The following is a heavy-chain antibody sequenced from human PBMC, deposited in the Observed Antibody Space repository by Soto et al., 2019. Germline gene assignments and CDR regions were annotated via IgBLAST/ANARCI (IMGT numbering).Heavy chain of an antibody. CDR3: AXXXXXXXAGFDV. V-gene: IGHV1-8*01. Sequence: QAHLEQSGAELKRPGASVKVSCKASGYTFSDFDXNXLRQASGQGPEWMGWMNAKSGDTFFPQRFRGKFNMTWDTSLSTAYMEVGXLTSHDXXXXXCAXXXXXXXAGFDVWGQGTTVAVSS. D-gene: IGHD6-25*01. CDR2: MNAKSGDT. J-gene: IGHJ6*02. CDR1: GYTFSDFD.